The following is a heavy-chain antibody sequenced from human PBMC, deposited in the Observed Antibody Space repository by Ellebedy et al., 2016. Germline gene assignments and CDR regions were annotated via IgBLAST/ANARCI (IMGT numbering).Heavy chain of an antibody. CDR1: GLNLGNYF. CDR2: ISAGSDTT. D-gene: IGHD4-17*01. V-gene: IGHV3-23*01. CDR3: RQGHYADL. J-gene: IGHJ4*02. Sequence: GGSLRLSXTASGLNLGNYFMSWVRQAPGKGLEWVSTISAGSDTTRLADSVKGRFTISRDSSKNSVYLRMNNLRVEDTAVYYCRQGHYADLWGQGTLVTVSS.